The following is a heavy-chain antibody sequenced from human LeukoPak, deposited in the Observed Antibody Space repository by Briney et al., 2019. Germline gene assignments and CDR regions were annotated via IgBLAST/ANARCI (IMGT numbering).Heavy chain of an antibody. CDR3: ASSKYNWNWRYNWFDP. CDR2: INHSGST. CDR1: GGSFSGYY. D-gene: IGHD1-7*01. J-gene: IGHJ5*02. V-gene: IGHV4-34*01. Sequence: SETLSLTCAVYGGSFSGYYWSCIRQPPGKGLEWIGEINHSGSTNYNPSLKSRVTISVDTSKNQFSLKLSSVTAADTAVYYCASSKYNWNWRYNWFDPWGQGTLVTVSS.